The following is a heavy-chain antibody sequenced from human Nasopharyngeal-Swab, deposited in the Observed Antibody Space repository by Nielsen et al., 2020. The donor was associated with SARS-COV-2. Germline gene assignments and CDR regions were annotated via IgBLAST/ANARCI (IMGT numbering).Heavy chain of an antibody. CDR1: GFTFSTYA. D-gene: IGHD6-19*01. V-gene: IGHV3-23*01. Sequence: LKISCAASGFTFSTYAMNWVRRAPGKGLEWVSSISGSGATTYYADSVKGRVTISRDNSKNTLYLQVSSLRAEDTAMYYCAKGGGWLYYFDFWGQGTLVTVSS. J-gene: IGHJ4*02. CDR3: AKGGGWLYYFDF. CDR2: ISGSGATT.